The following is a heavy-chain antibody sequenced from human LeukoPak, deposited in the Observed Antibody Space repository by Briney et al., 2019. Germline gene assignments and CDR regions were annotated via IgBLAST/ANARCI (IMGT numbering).Heavy chain of an antibody. V-gene: IGHV4-39*01. D-gene: IGHD3-16*01. CDR3: ARQGADYFYYYVDV. CDR2: IYYSGST. J-gene: IGHJ6*03. Sequence: SETLSLTCSVSGGSISSNSFYWDWIRQPPGKGLEWIGSIYYSGSTFYSSPLESRVSLSVDMSKNQFSLKLTSVTAADTAVYYCARQGADYFYYYVDVWGEGTTVAVSS. CDR1: GGSISSNSFY.